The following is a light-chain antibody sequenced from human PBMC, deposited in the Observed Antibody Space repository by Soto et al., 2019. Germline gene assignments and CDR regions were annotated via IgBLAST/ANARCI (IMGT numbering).Light chain of an antibody. V-gene: IGLV2-8*01. CDR3: TSYAGSDKAV. J-gene: IGLJ2*01. CDR1: SSDVGGYNY. CDR2: EVS. Sequence: QSALTQPPSASGSPGQSVTISCTGTSSDVGGYNYVSWYQQHPGKAPKLMIYEVSKRPSGVPDRFSGSKSANTASLTVSGVLAEDEADYYCTSYAGSDKAVFGGGTKVTVL.